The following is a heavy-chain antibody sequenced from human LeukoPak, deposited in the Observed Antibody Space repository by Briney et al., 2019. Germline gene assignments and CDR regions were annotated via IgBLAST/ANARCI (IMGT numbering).Heavy chain of an antibody. CDR3: ARDEGYRPNYRFDY. CDR2: IKQDGSQK. V-gene: IGHV3-7*01. D-gene: IGHD4/OR15-4a*01. Sequence: GGSLRLSCAASGFTFSNYWMSWVRQAPGKGLEWVANIKQDGSQKTYVDSVKGRFTISRDNAENSLYLQMNNLRAEDTAAYYCARDEGYRPNYRFDYWGQGTLVTVSS. J-gene: IGHJ4*02. CDR1: GFTFSNYW.